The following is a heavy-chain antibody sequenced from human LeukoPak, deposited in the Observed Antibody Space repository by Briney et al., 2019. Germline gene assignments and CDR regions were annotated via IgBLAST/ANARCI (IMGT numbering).Heavy chain of an antibody. D-gene: IGHD4-17*01. CDR2: ISGSSSYI. CDR1: GFTFSTYN. CDR3: AKNPYGDYVLDYYYYMDV. V-gene: IGHV3-21*01. J-gene: IGHJ6*03. Sequence: GGSLRLSCAASGFTFSTYNMNWVRQAPGKGLEWVSSISGSSSYIYYADSVKGRFSISRDNAKNSLYLQMNSLRAEDTAVYYCAKNPYGDYVLDYYYYMDVWGKGTTVTISS.